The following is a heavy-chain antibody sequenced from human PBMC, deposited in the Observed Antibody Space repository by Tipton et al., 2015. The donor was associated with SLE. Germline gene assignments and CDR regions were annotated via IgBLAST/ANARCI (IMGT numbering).Heavy chain of an antibody. CDR3: AKDLSSGWTLNALDM. D-gene: IGHD6-25*01. J-gene: IGHJ3*02. Sequence: SLRLSCAASEFTFNSYAMSWVRQAPGKGLEWVSVIYRGDSTYYADSVKGRFTISRDNSKNTLYLQMNSLRTEDTAMFYCAKDLSSGWTLNALDMWGQGTMVAVSS. V-gene: IGHV3-23*03. CDR1: EFTFNSYA. CDR2: IYRGDST.